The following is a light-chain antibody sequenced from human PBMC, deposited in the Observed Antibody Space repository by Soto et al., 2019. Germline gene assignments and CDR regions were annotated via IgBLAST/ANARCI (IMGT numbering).Light chain of an antibody. CDR2: GSS. CDR3: QQYNNWGLS. J-gene: IGKJ4*01. Sequence: PLSCWASANVGTNLAWYQQKPGQAPRLLIYGSSTRATGIPATFSGSGSGTEFTLTISSLQSEESAIYYCQQYNNWGLSFGGGTKVEIK. V-gene: IGKV3D-15*01. CDR1: ANVGTN.